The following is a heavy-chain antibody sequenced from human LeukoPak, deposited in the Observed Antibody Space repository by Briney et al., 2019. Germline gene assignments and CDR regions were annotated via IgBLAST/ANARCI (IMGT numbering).Heavy chain of an antibody. CDR1: GFSLSTSGVG. Sequence: ESGPTLVNPTQPLTLTCTFSGFSLSTSGVGVGWSRQPPVKALEWVALIKWNDDKRYSPSLKSRLTITKDTSKNQVVLTMTNMDPVDTATYYCAHRRDGGSCYDYWGQGALVTVSS. CDR3: AHRRDGGSCYDY. J-gene: IGHJ4*02. V-gene: IGHV2-5*01. D-gene: IGHD2-15*01. CDR2: IKWNDDK.